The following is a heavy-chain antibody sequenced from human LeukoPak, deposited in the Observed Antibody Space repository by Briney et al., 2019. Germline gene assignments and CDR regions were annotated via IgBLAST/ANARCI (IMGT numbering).Heavy chain of an antibody. J-gene: IGHJ4*02. D-gene: IGHD5-12*01. CDR3: AIDSRYTTTGAPHDY. CDR2: IIPIFGTA. V-gene: IGHV1-69*01. CDR1: GGTFSSYA. Sequence: ASVKVSCKASGGTFSSYAISWVRQAPGQGLEWMGGIIPIFGTANYAQKFQGRVTITADESTSTAYMELRSLRSDDTAVYYCAIDSRYTTTGAPHDYWGQGTLVTVSS.